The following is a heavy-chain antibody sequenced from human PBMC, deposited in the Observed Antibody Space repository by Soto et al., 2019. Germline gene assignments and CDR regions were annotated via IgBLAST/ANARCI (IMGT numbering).Heavy chain of an antibody. V-gene: IGHV5-51*01. Sequence: GESLKISCKGSGNSFTSYWIGWVRQMPGKGLEWMGIIYPGDSDTRYSPSFQGQVTISADKSINTAYLQWSSLKASDTAIYYCARRRYYDILTGSDAFDIWGQGAMVTVSS. CDR1: GNSFTSYW. D-gene: IGHD3-9*01. J-gene: IGHJ3*02. CDR3: ARRRYYDILTGSDAFDI. CDR2: IYPGDSDT.